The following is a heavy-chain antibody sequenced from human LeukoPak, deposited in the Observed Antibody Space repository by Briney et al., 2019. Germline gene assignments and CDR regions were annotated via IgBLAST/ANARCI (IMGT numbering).Heavy chain of an antibody. V-gene: IGHV1-2*02. CDR3: ASRPRFGEARLDY. CDR2: INPNSGGT. J-gene: IGHJ4*02. D-gene: IGHD3-10*01. CDR1: GYTFTCYY. Sequence: ASVKVSCKASGYTFTCYYMHWGRQAPGQGLEWMGWINPNSGGTNYAQKFQGRVTMTRDTYISTAYMELSRLRSDDTAVYYCASRPRFGEARLDYWGQGTLVTVSS.